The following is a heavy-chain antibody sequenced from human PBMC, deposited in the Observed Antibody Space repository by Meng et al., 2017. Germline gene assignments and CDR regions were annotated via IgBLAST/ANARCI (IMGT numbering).Heavy chain of an antibody. J-gene: IGHJ6*02. Sequence: SETLSLTCTVSGGSVSSGSYYWSWIRQPPRKGLEWIGYIYYSGSTNYNPSLKSRVTISVDTSKNQFSLKLSSVTAADTAVYYCASQLAYYYYGMDVWGQGTTVTVSS. CDR3: ASQLAYYYYGMDV. V-gene: IGHV4-61*01. CDR1: GGSVSSGSYY. CDR2: IYYSGST. D-gene: IGHD2-2*01.